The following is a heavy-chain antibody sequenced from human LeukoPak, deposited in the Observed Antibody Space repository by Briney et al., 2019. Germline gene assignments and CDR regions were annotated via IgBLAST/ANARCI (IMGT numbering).Heavy chain of an antibody. Sequence: SETLSLTCAVYGGSFSGYYWSWIRQPPGKGLEWIGEINHSGSTNYNPSLKSRVTISVDTSKNQFSLKLSSVTAADTAVYYCARGVQETTPPLYDSSGYYSFGDYWGQGTLVTVSS. V-gene: IGHV4-34*01. CDR2: INHSGST. CDR3: ARGVQETTPPLYDSSGYYSFGDY. CDR1: GGSFSGYY. D-gene: IGHD3-22*01. J-gene: IGHJ4*02.